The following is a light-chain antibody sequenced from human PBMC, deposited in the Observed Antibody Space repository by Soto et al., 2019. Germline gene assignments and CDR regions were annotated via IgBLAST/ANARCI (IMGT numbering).Light chain of an antibody. CDR3: QSYDSSRYVV. J-gene: IGLJ2*01. CDR1: SSNIGAGYD. Sequence: QLVLTQPPSVSGAPGQRVTISCTGSSSNIGAGYDVQWYQQLPGTAPKLLIYGNSNRPSGVPDRFSGSKSGTSASLAITGLQAEDEADYYCQSYDSSRYVVFGGGTKLTVL. CDR2: GNS. V-gene: IGLV1-40*01.